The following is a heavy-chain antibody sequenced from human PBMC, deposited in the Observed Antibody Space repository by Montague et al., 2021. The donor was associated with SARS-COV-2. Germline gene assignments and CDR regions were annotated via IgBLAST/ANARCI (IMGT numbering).Heavy chain of an antibody. J-gene: IGHJ4*02. V-gene: IGHV3-11*03. CDR2: ISSSSYT. D-gene: IGHD3-9*01. Sequence: SLRLSCAASGFTFSDYYMSWIRQAPGKGLEWVSYISSSSYTNYADSVKGRFTISRDNAKNSLYLQMNSLRAEDTAVYYCTRQGRYFDWLLMARGHQRTEGVDYWGQGTLVTVSS. CDR1: GFTFSDYY. CDR3: TRQGRYFDWLLMARGHQRTEGVDY.